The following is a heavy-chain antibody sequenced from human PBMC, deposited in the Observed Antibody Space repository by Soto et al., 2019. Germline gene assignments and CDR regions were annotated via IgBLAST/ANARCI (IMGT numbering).Heavy chain of an antibody. CDR1: GGSISSGGYY. V-gene: IGHV4-31*03. Sequence: SETLSLTCTVSGGSISSGGYYWSWIRQHPGKGLEWIGYIYYSGSTYYNPSLKSRVTISVDTSKNQFSLKLSSVTAADTAVYYCAREVHNWFDPWGQGTLVTVSS. CDR2: IYYSGST. J-gene: IGHJ5*02. CDR3: AREVHNWFDP.